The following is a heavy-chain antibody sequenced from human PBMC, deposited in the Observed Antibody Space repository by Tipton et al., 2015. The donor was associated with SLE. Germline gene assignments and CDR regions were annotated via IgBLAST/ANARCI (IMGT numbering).Heavy chain of an antibody. D-gene: IGHD2-21*01. CDR3: ARGQLWLYAFDI. Sequence: TLSLTCTVSGGSISSSSYYWGWIRQPPGKGLEWIGSIYYSGSTYYNPSLKSRVTISVDTSKNQFSLKLTSVTAADTAVYFCARGQLWLYAFDIWGQGTMVTVSS. V-gene: IGHV4-39*07. J-gene: IGHJ3*02. CDR2: IYYSGST. CDR1: GGSISSSSYY.